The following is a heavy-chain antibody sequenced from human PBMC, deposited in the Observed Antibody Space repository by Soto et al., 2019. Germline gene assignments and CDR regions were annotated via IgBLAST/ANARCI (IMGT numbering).Heavy chain of an antibody. V-gene: IGHV3-53*04. CDR3: ARAGITIFGVVTQFDY. CDR2: IYSGGSK. J-gene: IGHJ4*02. D-gene: IGHD3-3*01. Sequence: VQLVESGGGLVQPGGSLRLSCAASGFTVSSNYMSWFRQAPGKGLEWVSVIYSGGSKYYADSVKGRFTISRHNSKNTLYLQMNSLRAEDTAVYYCARAGITIFGVVTQFDYWGQGTLVTVSS. CDR1: GFTVSSNY.